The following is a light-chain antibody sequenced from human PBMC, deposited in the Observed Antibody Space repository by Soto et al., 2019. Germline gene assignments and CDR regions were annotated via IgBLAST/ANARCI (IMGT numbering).Light chain of an antibody. V-gene: IGKV3-15*01. Sequence: EIVMTQSPATLSVSPGERATLSRRASQSVSSNLDWYQQKPGQAPRLLIYGASTRATGIPARFSGSGSGTEFTLTISSLQSEDFAVYYCQQYNNWPPWTFGQGTKVEIK. CDR1: QSVSSN. CDR2: GAS. CDR3: QQYNNWPPWT. J-gene: IGKJ1*01.